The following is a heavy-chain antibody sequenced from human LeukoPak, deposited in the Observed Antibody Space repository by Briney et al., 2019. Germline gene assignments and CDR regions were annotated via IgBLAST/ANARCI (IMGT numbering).Heavy chain of an antibody. D-gene: IGHD6-6*01. CDR1: GYTFTSYY. J-gene: IGHJ4*02. CDR2: INPSGGST. CDR3: ARGYFGDRSIAARPGSIVGDY. V-gene: IGHV1-46*01. Sequence: VSVKVSCKASGYTFTSYYMHWVRQAPGQGLEWMGIINPSGGSTSYAQKFQGRVTMTRDMSTSTVYMELSSLRSEDTAVYYCARGYFGDRSIAARPGSIVGDYWGQGTLVTVSS.